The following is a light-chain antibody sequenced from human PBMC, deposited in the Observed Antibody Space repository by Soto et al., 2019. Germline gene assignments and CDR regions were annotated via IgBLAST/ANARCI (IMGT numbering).Light chain of an antibody. Sequence: QSVLTQPRSVSGSPGQSVTISCTGTSSDVGGYNYVSWYQQHPGKATKLMIYDVSKRPSGVPDRFSGSKSGNTASLTISGLQAEDEADYYCCSYAGSYTYVFGGGTKLTVL. J-gene: IGLJ2*01. CDR2: DVS. CDR1: SSDVGGYNY. V-gene: IGLV2-11*01. CDR3: CSYAGSYTYV.